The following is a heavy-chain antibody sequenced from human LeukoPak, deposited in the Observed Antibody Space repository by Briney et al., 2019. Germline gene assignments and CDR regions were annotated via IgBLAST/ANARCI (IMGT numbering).Heavy chain of an antibody. D-gene: IGHD2-15*01. J-gene: IGHJ6*02. CDR3: ARDPTPRYCSGGSCYTHYGMDV. Sequence: KPGGSLRLSCAASAFTFTSYIMNWVRQAPGKGLEWVSAITSSRTYIYYAESVRGRFTVSRDNAKNSVYLQMNSLRAEDTGVYYCARDPTPRYCSGGSCYTHYGMDVWGQGTTVTVSS. CDR1: AFTFTSYI. V-gene: IGHV3-21*06. CDR2: ITSSRTYI.